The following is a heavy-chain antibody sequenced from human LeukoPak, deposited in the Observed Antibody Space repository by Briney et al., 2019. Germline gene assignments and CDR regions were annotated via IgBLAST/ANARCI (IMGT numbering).Heavy chain of an antibody. Sequence: GGSLRLSCAASGFSFSNYYMLWVRQAPGVGLVSVSRISSDGATTIYTDSVKGRFTTSRDNAKNTLYLQMNSLRAEDTAVYYCARDDSNGIDYWGQGTLVTVSS. V-gene: IGHV3-74*01. CDR2: ISSDGATT. CDR1: GFSFSNYY. D-gene: IGHD3-22*01. J-gene: IGHJ4*02. CDR3: ARDDSNGIDY.